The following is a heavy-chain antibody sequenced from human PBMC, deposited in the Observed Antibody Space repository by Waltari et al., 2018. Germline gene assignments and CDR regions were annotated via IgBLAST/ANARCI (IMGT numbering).Heavy chain of an antibody. CDR2: IWYDGSNK. CDR1: GFPFSSDG. V-gene: IGHV3-33*01. CDR3: ARDRQLVFDY. D-gene: IGHD6-6*01. Sequence: QVQLVASGGGVVQPGRALRLSCAAAGFPFSSDGRRLVRQARGKGLEWVAVIWYDGSNKYYADSVKGRFTISRDNSKNTLYLQMNSLRAEDTAVYYCARDRQLVFDYWGQGTLVTVSS. J-gene: IGHJ4*02.